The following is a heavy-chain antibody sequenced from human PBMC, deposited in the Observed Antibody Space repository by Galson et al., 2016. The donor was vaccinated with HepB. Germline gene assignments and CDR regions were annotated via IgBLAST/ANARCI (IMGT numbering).Heavy chain of an antibody. CDR2: INAGNGNT. J-gene: IGHJ4*02. CDR3: ATARYSGSYYTFDH. Sequence: SVKVSCKASGYTFTSHAMHWVRQAPGQGLEWMGWINAGNGNTKYSQKFQGRVSITRDTSANTADMELSSLRSEDTAVYFCATARYSGSYYTFDHWGQGTLVTVSS. CDR1: GYTFTSHA. D-gene: IGHD1-26*01. V-gene: IGHV1-3*01.